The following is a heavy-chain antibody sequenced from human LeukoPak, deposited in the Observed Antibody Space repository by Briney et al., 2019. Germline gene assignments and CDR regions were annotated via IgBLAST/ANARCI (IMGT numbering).Heavy chain of an antibody. Sequence: PGGSLRLSCAASGFTFSSYGMHWVRQAPGKGLEWVAVISYDGSNKYYADSVKGRFTISRDNAKNSLYLQMNSLRAEDTAVYYCARDFPVVYWGQGTLVTVSS. V-gene: IGHV3-30*03. J-gene: IGHJ4*02. CDR1: GFTFSSYG. CDR3: ARDFPVVY. D-gene: IGHD2-15*01. CDR2: ISYDGSNK.